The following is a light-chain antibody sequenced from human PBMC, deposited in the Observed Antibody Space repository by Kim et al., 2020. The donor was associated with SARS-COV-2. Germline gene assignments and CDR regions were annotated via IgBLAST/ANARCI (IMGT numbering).Light chain of an antibody. V-gene: IGKV1-39*01. CDR1: HNIAYN. Sequence: DIQMTQSPSSLSASVGDRVTITCRASHNIAYNLNWYQQKPGKAPRFLIYSISSLPRAVPSRFSGSGSGTEFNLTIGGLQPEDFATYYCQQTYDSPLTFGGGTKVDIK. CDR3: QQTYDSPLT. J-gene: IGKJ4*01. CDR2: SIS.